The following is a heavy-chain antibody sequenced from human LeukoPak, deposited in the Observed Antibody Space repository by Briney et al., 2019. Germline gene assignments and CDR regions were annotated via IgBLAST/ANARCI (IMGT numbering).Heavy chain of an antibody. J-gene: IGHJ3*02. D-gene: IGHD3-22*01. V-gene: IGHV1-46*01. CDR2: IHPRGGSA. CDR3: ARHFFNYYDTSGNALDI. Sequence: GASVKVSCKASGYTFTNYYIHWVRQAPGQGPEWMGIIHPRGGSARYAQRFQGRVSMTRDTSTSTVYMELSRLRSEDTAVYYCARHFFNYYDTSGNALDIWGQGTMVTV. CDR1: GYTFTNYY.